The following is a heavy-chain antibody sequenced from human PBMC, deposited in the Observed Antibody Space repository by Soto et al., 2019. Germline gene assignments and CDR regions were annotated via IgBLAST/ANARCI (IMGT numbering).Heavy chain of an antibody. J-gene: IGHJ6*02. CDR3: ARDAVWGENVYYYYGMDV. CDR2: IYYSGST. CDR1: GGSISSGDYY. Sequence: QVQLQESGPGLVKPSQTLSLTCTVSGGSISSGDYYWSWIRQPPGEGLEWIGYIYYSGSTYYNPSLKSRVTISVDTSKNQFSLKLSSVTAADTAVYYCARDAVWGENVYYYYGMDVWGQGTTVTVSS. D-gene: IGHD3-16*01. V-gene: IGHV4-30-4*01.